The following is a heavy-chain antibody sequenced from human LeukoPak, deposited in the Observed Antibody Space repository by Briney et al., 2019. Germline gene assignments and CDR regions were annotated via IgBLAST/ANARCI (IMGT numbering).Heavy chain of an antibody. J-gene: IGHJ4*02. Sequence: ASVKVSCKASGYTFTSYDFNWVRQATGQRPEWMGWMSPNSGDTGYAQKFQDRVTMTRNTSISTAYMELSSLGSDDTAVYYCARGPPNWGYDYWGPGTLVTVSS. V-gene: IGHV1-8*01. CDR1: GYTFTSYD. CDR3: ARGPPNWGYDY. D-gene: IGHD7-27*01. CDR2: MSPNSGDT.